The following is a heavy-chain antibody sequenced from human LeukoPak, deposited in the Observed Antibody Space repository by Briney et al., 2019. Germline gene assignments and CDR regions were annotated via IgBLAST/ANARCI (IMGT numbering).Heavy chain of an antibody. D-gene: IGHD5-18*01. CDR2: INHSGST. V-gene: IGHV4-34*01. CDR3: ARGRYSYTNGYFDY. CDR1: GGSFSGYY. Sequence: PSETLSLTCAVYGGSFSGYYWSRIRQPPGKGLEWIGEINHSGSTNYNPSLKSRVTISVDTSKNQFSLKLSSVTAADTAVYYCARGRYSYTNGYFDYWGQGTLVTVSS. J-gene: IGHJ4*02.